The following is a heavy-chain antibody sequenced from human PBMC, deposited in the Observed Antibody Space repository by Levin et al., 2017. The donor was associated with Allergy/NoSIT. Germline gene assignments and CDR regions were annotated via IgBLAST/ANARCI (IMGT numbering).Heavy chain of an antibody. D-gene: IGHD3-3*01. J-gene: IGHJ6*03. V-gene: IGHV3-7*03. CDR3: ARTITVSGAVDYMDV. CDR2: VSQDGNEK. CDR1: GFIFTNYW. Sequence: GGSLRLSCAPSGFIFTNYWMRWIRQVPGKGLEWVASVSQDGNEKYYVDSVKGRFTISRDNAKNSLYLQMNSLRAEDTAVYYCARTITVSGAVDYMDVWGEGTTVTVSS.